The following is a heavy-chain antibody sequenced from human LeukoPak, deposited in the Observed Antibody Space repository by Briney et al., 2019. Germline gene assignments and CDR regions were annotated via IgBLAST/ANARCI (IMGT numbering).Heavy chain of an antibody. Sequence: ASVWVSCMASGYTFTSYGISWVRQAPGQGLEWMGWISAYNGNTNYAQKLQGRVAMTTDTSTSTAYMELRSLRSDDTAVYYCAREGRYCSSTSCPGGYYYMDVWGKGTTVTVSS. V-gene: IGHV1-18*01. D-gene: IGHD2-2*01. CDR3: AREGRYCSSTSCPGGYYYMDV. J-gene: IGHJ6*03. CDR1: GYTFTSYG. CDR2: ISAYNGNT.